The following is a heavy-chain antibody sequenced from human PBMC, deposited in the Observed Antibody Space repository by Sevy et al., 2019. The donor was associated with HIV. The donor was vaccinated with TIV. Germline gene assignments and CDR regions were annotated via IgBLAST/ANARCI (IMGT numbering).Heavy chain of an antibody. J-gene: IGHJ4*02. CDR3: AKEGGGYNYDSSGLFDY. D-gene: IGHD3-22*01. CDR2: ISGSGYST. Sequence: GGSLRLSCAASGFTFSSYAMTWVRQAPGKGLEWVSGISGSGYSTYYADSVKRRFTISRDNSKNTLYLQMNSLRAEDTAVYYCAKEGGGYNYDSSGLFDYWGQGTLVTVSS. CDR1: GFTFSSYA. V-gene: IGHV3-23*01.